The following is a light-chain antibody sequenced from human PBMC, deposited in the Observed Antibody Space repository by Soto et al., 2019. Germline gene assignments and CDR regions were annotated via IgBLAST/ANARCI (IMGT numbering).Light chain of an antibody. CDR1: QGISSY. J-gene: IGKJ4*01. CDR3: QQLNSYPLT. V-gene: IGKV1-9*01. CDR2: AAS. Sequence: DIQLTQSRSFLSASVGDRVTVACLANQGISSYLAWYHQKPGKAPKLLIYAASTLQSGVPSRFSGSGSGTEFTLTISSLQPEDFATYYCQQLNSYPLTFGGGTKVDIK.